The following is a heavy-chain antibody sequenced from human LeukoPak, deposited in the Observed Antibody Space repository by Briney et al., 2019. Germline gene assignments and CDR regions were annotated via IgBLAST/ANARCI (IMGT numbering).Heavy chain of an antibody. CDR1: GFTFSSYS. J-gene: IGHJ4*02. D-gene: IGHD3-22*01. CDR3: ARGLYYDSSGYEPLDY. CDR2: ISSSSSYI. V-gene: IGHV3-21*01. Sequence: GGSLRLSCAASGFTFSSYSMNWVRQAPGKGLEWVSSISSSSSYIYYADSVKGRFTISRDNAKSSLYLQMNSLRAEDTAVYYCARGLYYDSSGYEPLDYWGQGTLVTVSS.